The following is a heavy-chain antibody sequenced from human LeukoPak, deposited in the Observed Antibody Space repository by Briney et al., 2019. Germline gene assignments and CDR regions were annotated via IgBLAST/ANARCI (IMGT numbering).Heavy chain of an antibody. V-gene: IGHV3-74*01. CDR3: ARGLEELWLKNYYYYGMDV. Sequence: GGSLRLSCAASGFTFSSYWMHWVRQAPGKGLVWVSRINSDGGSTSYADSVKGRFTISRDNAKNSLYLQMNSLRAEDTAVYYCARGLEELWLKNYYYYGMDVWGQGTTVTVSS. CDR2: INSDGGST. CDR1: GFTFSSYW. J-gene: IGHJ6*02. D-gene: IGHD5-18*01.